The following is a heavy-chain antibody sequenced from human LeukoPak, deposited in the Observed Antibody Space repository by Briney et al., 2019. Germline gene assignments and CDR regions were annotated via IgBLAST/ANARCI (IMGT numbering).Heavy chain of an antibody. J-gene: IGHJ4*02. D-gene: IGHD5-24*01. V-gene: IGHV1-18*01. CDR2: SSAYNGNT. Sequence: ASVKVSCKASGYTFSNYGISWVRQATGQGLEWMGWSSAYNGNTNYAQKVQGRVTMTTDTSTSTAYMELRSLRSDDTAVYYCARGRDGYNPTADYWGQGTLVTVSS. CDR3: ARGRDGYNPTADY. CDR1: GYTFSNYG.